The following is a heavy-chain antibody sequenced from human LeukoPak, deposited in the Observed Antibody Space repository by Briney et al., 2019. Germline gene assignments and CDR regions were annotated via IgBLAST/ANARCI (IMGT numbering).Heavy chain of an antibody. D-gene: IGHD2-21*02. Sequence: GGSLRLSCAASGFTFDTYWMTWVRQAPGKGLEWVANIKQDGSLQYYADSAKGRFTISRDNAKNSLYLEMNSLRAEDTAVYYCAREDLAYCGGDCYPVGDYWGQGTLVTVSS. V-gene: IGHV3-7*01. CDR1: GFTFDTYW. CDR2: IKQDGSLQ. J-gene: IGHJ4*02. CDR3: AREDLAYCGGDCYPVGDY.